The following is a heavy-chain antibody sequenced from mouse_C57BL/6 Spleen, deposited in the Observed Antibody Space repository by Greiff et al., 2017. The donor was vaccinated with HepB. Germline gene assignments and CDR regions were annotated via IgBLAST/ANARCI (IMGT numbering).Heavy chain of an antibody. CDR2: IWWDDDK. V-gene: IGHV8-8*01. Sequence: ESGPGLLQPSQTLSLTCSFSGFSLSTFGMGVGWIRQPSGKGLEWLAHIWWDDDKYYNPALKSRLTISKATSKNQVFLKIANVDTANTTTYDCARIAFSTAERGFDYWGQGTTLTVSS. CDR1: GFSLSTFGMG. CDR3: ARIAFSTAERGFDY. D-gene: IGHD1-1*01. J-gene: IGHJ2*01.